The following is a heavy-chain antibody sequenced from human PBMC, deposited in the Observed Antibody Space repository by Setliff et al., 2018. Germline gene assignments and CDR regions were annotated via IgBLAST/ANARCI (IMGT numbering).Heavy chain of an antibody. CDR3: AKLVRGYVEALDN. Sequence: GGSLRLSCAASGFTFSSYWMSWVRQAPGKGLEWVANIKQDGSEKDYVDSWKGRFTISRDNAKNSLYLEMNSLRAEDTAVYYCAKLVRGYVEALDNWGQGTLVTVSS. CDR2: IKQDGSEK. D-gene: IGHD5-18*01. J-gene: IGHJ4*02. V-gene: IGHV3-7*03. CDR1: GFTFSSYW.